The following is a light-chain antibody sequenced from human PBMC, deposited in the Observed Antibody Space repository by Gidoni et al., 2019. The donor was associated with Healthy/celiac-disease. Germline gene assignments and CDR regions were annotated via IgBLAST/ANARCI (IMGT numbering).Light chain of an antibody. J-gene: IGKJ1*01. CDR2: GAS. CDR1: QSLSSN. V-gene: IGKV3-15*01. Sequence: EIVMTQSPATPSVSPGERATLSCRASQSLSSNLAWYQQKPGQAPRLLIYGASTRATGIPARFSGSGSGKEFTLTISSLQSEDFAVYYCQQYNNWPTWTFGQGTKVEIK. CDR3: QQYNNWPTWT.